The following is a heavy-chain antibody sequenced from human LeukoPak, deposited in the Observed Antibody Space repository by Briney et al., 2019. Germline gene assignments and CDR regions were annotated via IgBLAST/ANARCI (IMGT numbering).Heavy chain of an antibody. J-gene: IGHJ4*02. V-gene: IGHV1-69-2*01. CDR2: VDPDDGET. D-gene: IGHD3-22*01. Sequence: ATVKISCKVSGYTFTDYYMHWVQQAPGKGLEWMGLVDPDDGETIYAEKFQGRVTITADTSTDTAYMGLSSLRSEDTAVYYCATVSPYYCDSSGYYYPLDYWGQGTLVTVSS. CDR1: GYTFTDYY. CDR3: ATVSPYYCDSSGYYYPLDY.